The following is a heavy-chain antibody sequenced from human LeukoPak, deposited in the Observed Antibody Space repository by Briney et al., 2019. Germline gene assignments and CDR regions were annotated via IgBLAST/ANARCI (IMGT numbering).Heavy chain of an antibody. D-gene: IGHD5-18*01. CDR2: INHSGST. V-gene: IGHV4-34*01. J-gene: IGHJ6*02. CDR3: ARGTQLWPRFYYYGMDV. Sequence: SETLSLTCAVYGGSFSGYYWSWIRQPPGKGLEWIGEINHSGSTNYIPSLKSRVTISVDTSKNQFSLKLSSVTAADTAVYYCARGTQLWPRFYYYGMDVWGQGTTVTVSS. CDR1: GGSFSGYY.